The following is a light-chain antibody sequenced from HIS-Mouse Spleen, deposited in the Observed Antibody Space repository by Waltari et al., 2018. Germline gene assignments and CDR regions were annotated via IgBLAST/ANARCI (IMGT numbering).Light chain of an antibody. CDR2: KDS. J-gene: IGLJ2*01. Sequence: SYELTQPSSVSVSPGQTARNTCSGDVLANKYARWFQQKPGQAPVLVIYKDSERPSGIPARCSGYSSGNTVTLTISGAQVEDEADYYCYSAADNSGVFGGGTKLTVL. CDR3: YSAADNSGV. V-gene: IGLV3-27*01. CDR1: VLANKY.